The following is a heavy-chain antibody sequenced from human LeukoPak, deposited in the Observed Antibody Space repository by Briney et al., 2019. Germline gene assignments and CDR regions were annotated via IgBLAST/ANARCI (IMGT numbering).Heavy chain of an antibody. Sequence: PGGSLRLSCAASGFTFSSYAMSWVRQAPGKGLEWVSGISGSGGNTYYADSVKGRFTISRDNSKNTLYLQMNGLRAEDTAVYYCATEKGDSPDYWGQGTLVTASS. J-gene: IGHJ4*02. CDR3: ATEKGDSPDY. D-gene: IGHD2-21*01. V-gene: IGHV3-23*01. CDR1: GFTFSSYA. CDR2: ISGSGGNT.